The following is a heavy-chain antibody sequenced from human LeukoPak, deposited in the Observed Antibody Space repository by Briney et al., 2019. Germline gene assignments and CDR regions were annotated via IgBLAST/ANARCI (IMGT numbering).Heavy chain of an antibody. CDR2: IYPGDSDT. V-gene: IGHV5-51*01. CDR1: GYSFTSYW. CDR3: ARHGTQGYSYEPDYYYGMDV. Sequence: GESLKISCKGSGYSFTSYWIGWVRQMPGKGLEWMGIIYPGDSDTRYSPSFQGQVTISADKSISTAYLQWSSLKASDTAMYYCARHGTQGYSYEPDYYYGMDVWGQGTTVTVSS. D-gene: IGHD5-18*01. J-gene: IGHJ6*02.